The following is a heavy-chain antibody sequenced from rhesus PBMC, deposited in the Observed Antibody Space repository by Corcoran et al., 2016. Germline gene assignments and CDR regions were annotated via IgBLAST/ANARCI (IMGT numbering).Heavy chain of an antibody. CDR2: ISGSGGST. Sequence: QLQLQESGPGLVKPSETLSLTCARSGGSLSSNWLIWIRQPPGKGLEWIGRISGSGGSTSYNAALKSQVTIATNTSKNQLALKLISVTAADTAVYYCAKSSSGWYNSWDVWGRGVLVTVSS. D-gene: IGHD6-31*01. CDR3: AKSSSGWYNSWDV. V-gene: IGHV4-173*01. CDR1: GGSLSSNW. J-gene: IGHJ5-2*02.